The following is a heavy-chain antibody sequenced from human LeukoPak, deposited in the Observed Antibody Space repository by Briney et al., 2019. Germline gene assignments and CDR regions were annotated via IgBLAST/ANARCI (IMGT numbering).Heavy chain of an antibody. D-gene: IGHD2-21*02. CDR1: GFTFSSYS. Sequence: GGSLRLSCAASGFTFSSYSMNWVRQAPGKGLEWVSAISGSGGSTYYADSVKGRFTISRDNSKNTLYLQMNSLRAEDTAVYYCARVTRAYCGGDCYSPFDYWGQGTLVTVSS. V-gene: IGHV3-23*01. CDR2: ISGSGGST. CDR3: ARVTRAYCGGDCYSPFDY. J-gene: IGHJ4*02.